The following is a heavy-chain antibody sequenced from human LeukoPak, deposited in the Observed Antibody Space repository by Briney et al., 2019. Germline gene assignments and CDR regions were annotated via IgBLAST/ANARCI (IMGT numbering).Heavy chain of an antibody. CDR2: INPNSGGT. J-gene: IGHJ3*02. D-gene: IGHD3-22*01. V-gene: IGHV1-2*02. Sequence: EASVTVSCKASGYTFTGYYMHWVRQAPGQGVEWMGWINPNSGGTNYAQKFQGRVTMTTDTSISTAYMELSRLRSDDTAVYYCARRNYYEGGAFDIWGQGTMVTVSS. CDR3: ARRNYYEGGAFDI. CDR1: GYTFTGYY.